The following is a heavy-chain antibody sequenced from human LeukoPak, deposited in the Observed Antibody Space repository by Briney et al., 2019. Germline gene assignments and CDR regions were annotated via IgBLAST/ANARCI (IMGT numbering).Heavy chain of an antibody. D-gene: IGHD3-10*01. CDR2: IWNDGSHE. V-gene: IGHV3-33*06. CDR3: AKRDAKISGSDSFDI. Sequence: RGSLRLSCAGSGFTFRKYGIHWVRQAPGKALEWGAVIWNDGSHENYADSVKGRFTISRDNSENTLYLQMSSLRAEDTAMYFCAKRDAKISGSDSFDIWGQGTMVTVSS. CDR1: GFTFRKYG. J-gene: IGHJ3*02.